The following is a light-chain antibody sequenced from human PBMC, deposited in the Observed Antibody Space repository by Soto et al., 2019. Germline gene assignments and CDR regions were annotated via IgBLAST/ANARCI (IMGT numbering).Light chain of an antibody. CDR3: QQYYSSPLT. V-gene: IGKV4-1*01. CDR2: WAS. J-gene: IGKJ4*01. Sequence: DIVMTQSPDSLAVSLGERATINCKSSQSVSYSSDKRNCLAWYQQKPGLPPKLLIYWASTRESGVPDRFSGTVAGTDFTLTISSLQAEDVAVYYCQQYYSSPLTFGGGTKAEIK. CDR1: QSVSYSSDKRNC.